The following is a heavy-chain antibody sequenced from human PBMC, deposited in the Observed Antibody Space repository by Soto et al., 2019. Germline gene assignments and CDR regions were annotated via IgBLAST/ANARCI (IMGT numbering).Heavy chain of an antibody. D-gene: IGHD3-10*02. V-gene: IGHV1-3*01. CDR3: LFGELLYVDPNHYYYYMDL. CDR2: INAGNGNT. J-gene: IGHJ6*03. CDR1: GYTFTSYA. Sequence: QVPLVESGAEVKKPGASVKVSCKASGYTFTSYAMHWVRQAPGHRLEWMGWINAGNGNTKYPQKFPGRVTITRDRSASTAYIELSSLRSEDTAVYYCLFGELLYVDPNHYYYYMDLWGKGTTVTVSS.